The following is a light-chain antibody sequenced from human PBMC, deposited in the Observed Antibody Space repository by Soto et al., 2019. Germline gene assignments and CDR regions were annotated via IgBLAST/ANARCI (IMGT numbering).Light chain of an antibody. CDR1: HNVSSN. J-gene: IGKJ5*01. Sequence: EIMMTQSPATLSVSPGERATLSCKASHNVSSNVAWLQQQTGQAPRLLINCASSRATGTPARFSGSGSGTEFTLTTTSLQSEDSAVYYCQQYDSWPPLTFGQGTRLEIK. V-gene: IGKV3-15*01. CDR3: QQYDSWPPLT. CDR2: CAS.